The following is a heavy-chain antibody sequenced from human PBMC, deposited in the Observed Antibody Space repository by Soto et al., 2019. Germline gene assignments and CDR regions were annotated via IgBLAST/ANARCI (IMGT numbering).Heavy chain of an antibody. CDR1: GFTVSSSY. J-gene: IGHJ5*02. Sequence: EMQLVESGEGLVQPGGSLRLTCAASGFTVSSSYMTWVRQTRGKGLEWVSVMYAGGTTYYADSVKGRFTFSRDNSKNMLYLQMSNLTAEDTAMYYCAREFRVVSNTRLAFDPWGQGTVVSVSS. CDR3: AREFRVVSNTRLAFDP. CDR2: MYAGGTT. D-gene: IGHD2-15*01. V-gene: IGHV3-66*01.